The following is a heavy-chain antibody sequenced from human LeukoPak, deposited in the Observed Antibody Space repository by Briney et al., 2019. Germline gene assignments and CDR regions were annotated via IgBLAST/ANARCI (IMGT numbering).Heavy chain of an antibody. V-gene: IGHV4-30-4*01. CDR1: GGSISSGDYY. CDR3: ASTYYYDSSGYHGDAFDI. CDR2: IYYSGST. D-gene: IGHD3-22*01. Sequence: PSETLSLTCSVSGGSISSGDYYWSWICQPPGKGLEWIGYIYYSGSTYYNPSLKSRVTISVDTSKNQFSLKLSSVTAADTAVYYCASTYYYDSSGYHGDAFDIWGQGTMVTVSS. J-gene: IGHJ3*02.